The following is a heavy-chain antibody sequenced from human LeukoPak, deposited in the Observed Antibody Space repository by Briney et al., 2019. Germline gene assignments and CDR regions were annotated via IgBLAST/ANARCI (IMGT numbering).Heavy chain of an antibody. CDR3: ACQRIAVAANAEYFQH. Sequence: ASVKVSCKASGYTFTSYGISWVRQAPGQGLEWMGGIIPIFGTANYAQKFQGRVTITADESTSTAYMELSSLRSEDTAVYYCACQRIAVAANAEYFQHWGQGTLVTVSS. CDR1: GYTFTSYG. D-gene: IGHD6-19*01. J-gene: IGHJ1*01. CDR2: IIPIFGTA. V-gene: IGHV1-69*13.